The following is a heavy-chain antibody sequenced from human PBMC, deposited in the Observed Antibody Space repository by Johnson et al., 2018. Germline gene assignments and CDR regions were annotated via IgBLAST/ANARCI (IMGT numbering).Heavy chain of an antibody. D-gene: IGHD3-22*01. CDR1: GYTFTSYY. CDR3: AGGFDSSAYYYGGGAFDI. V-gene: IGHV1-46*01. Sequence: QVQLVESGAEVKKXGASVKVSCKASGYTFTSYYMHWVRQAPGQGLEWMGIINPSGGSTSYPQKFQGRVTMTRDTSTSTVYMELSTLRSEDTAVYFCAGGFDSSAYYYGGGAFDIWGQGTMVTVSS. J-gene: IGHJ3*02. CDR2: INPSGGST.